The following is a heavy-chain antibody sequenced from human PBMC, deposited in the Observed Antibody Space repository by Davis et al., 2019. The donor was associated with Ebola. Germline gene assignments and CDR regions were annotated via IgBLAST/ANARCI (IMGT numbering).Heavy chain of an antibody. J-gene: IGHJ5*02. D-gene: IGHD2/OR15-2a*01. CDR1: GGSISSYY. Sequence: MPGGSLRLSCTVSGGSISSYYWSWIRQPPGKGLEWIGYIYYSGSTNYNPSLKSRVTISVDTSKNQFSLKLSSVTAADTAVYYCARGIRDGAGDWFDPWGQGTLVTVSS. V-gene: IGHV4-59*01. CDR3: ARGIRDGAGDWFDP. CDR2: IYYSGST.